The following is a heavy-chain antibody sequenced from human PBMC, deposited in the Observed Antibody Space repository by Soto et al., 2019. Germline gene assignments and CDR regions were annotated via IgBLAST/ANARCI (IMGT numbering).Heavy chain of an antibody. CDR3: ARSNSGCDDY. V-gene: IGHV3-21*01. Sequence: EVQLVESGGGLVKPGGSLRLSCAASGFTFSSYSMNWVRQAPGKGLEWVSSISSSSSYIYYADSVKGRFTISRDNAKNSLYLQMTSLRAEDPAVYYCARSNSGCDDYWGQGTLVTVSS. D-gene: IGHD5-12*01. CDR2: ISSSSSYI. CDR1: GFTFSSYS. J-gene: IGHJ4*02.